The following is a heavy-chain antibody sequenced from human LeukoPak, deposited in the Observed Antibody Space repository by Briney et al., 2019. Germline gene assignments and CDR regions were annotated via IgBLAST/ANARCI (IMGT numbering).Heavy chain of an antibody. V-gene: IGHV3-48*03. D-gene: IGHD6-13*01. CDR2: ISGSGSSI. J-gene: IGHJ4*02. Sequence: PGGSLRLSCVASGFPFSSYEMNWVRQAPGKGLEWVSYISGSGSSIYYADSVKGRFTISRANAKNSLYLQMNSLRAEDTAVYYCARDRAAADLDYWGQGTLVTVSS. CDR3: ARDRAAADLDY. CDR1: GFPFSSYE.